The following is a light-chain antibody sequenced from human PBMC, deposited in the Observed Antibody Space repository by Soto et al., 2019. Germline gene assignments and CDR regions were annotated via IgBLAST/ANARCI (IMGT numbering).Light chain of an antibody. CDR2: EVN. CDR3: SSYAGSSNV. Sequence: QSALTQPPSASGSPGQSVAISCTGTSSDVGGYNYVSWYQQHPGKAPKLMIYEVNKRPSGVPDRFPGSKSGNTASLTVSGLQAEDEDDYYCSSYAGSSNVFGTGTTVTVL. V-gene: IGLV2-8*01. CDR1: SSDVGGYNY. J-gene: IGLJ1*01.